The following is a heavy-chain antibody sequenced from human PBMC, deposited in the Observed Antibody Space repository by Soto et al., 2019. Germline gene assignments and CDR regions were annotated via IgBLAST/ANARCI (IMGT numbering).Heavy chain of an antibody. CDR2: INPSGGST. V-gene: IGHV1-46*01. J-gene: IGHJ4*02. CDR3: ANLVGATPLTY. Sequence: ASVKVSCKASGYTFTSHYMHWVRQAPGQGLEWMGVINPSGGSTSYAKKFQGRVTMTRDTSPTTVYMELNSLRYEDTAVYYCANLVGATPLTYWGQGTPVTVSS. D-gene: IGHD1-26*01. CDR1: GYTFTSHY.